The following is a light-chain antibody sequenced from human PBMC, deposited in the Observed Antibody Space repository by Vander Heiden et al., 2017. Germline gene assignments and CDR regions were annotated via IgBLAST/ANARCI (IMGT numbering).Light chain of an antibody. CDR3: SSYTTSGSVV. CDR1: SSDIGGYNY. CDR2: EVS. J-gene: IGLJ2*01. V-gene: IGLV2-14*01. Sequence: QSALTQPASVSGSPGQSITISCTGTSSDIGGYNYVPWYQHHPGKAPKLMIYEVSNRPSGVSNRFSGSKSGNTASLTLSGLQTEDEADYYCSSYTTSGSVVFGGGTKVTVL.